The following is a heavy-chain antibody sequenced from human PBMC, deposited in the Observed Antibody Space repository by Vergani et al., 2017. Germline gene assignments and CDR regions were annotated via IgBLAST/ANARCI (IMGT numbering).Heavy chain of an antibody. Sequence: QLQLQESGPGLVKPSATLSLTCSVSGASIRSSNYYWGWLRPPPGNGLEWIASIYYSGSTYYNPSLKSRVTISVDTSKNQFSLKLSSVTAADTAVYFCARHSTVEWLVKLGWIDPWGQGILVTVSS. V-gene: IGHV4-39*01. CDR2: IYYSGST. CDR1: GASIRSSNYY. J-gene: IGHJ5*02. CDR3: ARHSTVEWLVKLGWIDP. D-gene: IGHD6-19*01.